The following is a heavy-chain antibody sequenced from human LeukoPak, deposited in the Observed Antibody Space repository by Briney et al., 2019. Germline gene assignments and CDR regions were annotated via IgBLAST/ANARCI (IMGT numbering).Heavy chain of an antibody. V-gene: IGHV3-53*01. CDR1: GLSISDQY. J-gene: IGHJ6*02. D-gene: IGHD1-1*01. Sequence: PGGSLRLSCAASGLSISDQYMSWVRQAPGKGLEWVSIIQGGGNIYYADSVKGRTTVSRDNSKNTVYLQMNSLRAEDTAVYYCARDRGYAMDVWGQGTTVTVSS. CDR3: ARDRGYAMDV. CDR2: IQGGGNI.